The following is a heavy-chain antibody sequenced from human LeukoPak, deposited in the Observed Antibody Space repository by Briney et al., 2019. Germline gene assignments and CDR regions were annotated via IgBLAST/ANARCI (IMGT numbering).Heavy chain of an antibody. CDR1: GFTVSSNY. CDR3: ASGLNWLGFDY. CDR2: IYSGGST. D-gene: IGHD3/OR15-3a*01. J-gene: IGHJ4*02. V-gene: IGHV3-66*01. Sequence: GGSLRLSCAASGFTVSSNYMSWVRQAPGKGLEWVSVIYSGGSTYYADSVKGRFTISRDNAKNSLYLQMNGLRAEDTAVYYCASGLNWLGFDYWGQGTLVTVSS.